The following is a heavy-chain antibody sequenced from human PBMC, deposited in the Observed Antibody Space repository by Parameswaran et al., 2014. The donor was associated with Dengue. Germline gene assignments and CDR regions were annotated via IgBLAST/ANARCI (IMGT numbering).Heavy chain of an antibody. CDR1: GYTLTELS. CDR3: ETDVGAVAGTWGYFDY. CDR2: FDPEDGET. Sequence: PGASVKVSCKVSGYTLTELSMHWVRQAPGKGLEWMGGFDPEDGETIYAQKFQGRVTMTEDTSTDTAYMELSSLRSEDTAVYYCETDVGAVAGTWGYFDYWGQGTLVTVSS. V-gene: IGHV1-24*01. D-gene: IGHD6-19*01. J-gene: IGHJ4*02.